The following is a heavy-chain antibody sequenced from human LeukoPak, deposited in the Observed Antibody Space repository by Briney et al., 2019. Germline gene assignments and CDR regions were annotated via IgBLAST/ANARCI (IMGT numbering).Heavy chain of an antibody. J-gene: IGHJ5*02. CDR3: ARVGIADSSSWYVWFDP. CDR1: GVSISSYY. CDR2: IYYSGST. Sequence: SETLSLTCTVSGVSISSYYWSWIRQPPGKGLEWIGYIYYSGSTNYNPSLKSRVTISVDTSKNQFSLKLSSVTAADTAVYYCARVGIADSSSWYVWFDPWGQGTLVTVSS. V-gene: IGHV4-59*01. D-gene: IGHD6-13*01.